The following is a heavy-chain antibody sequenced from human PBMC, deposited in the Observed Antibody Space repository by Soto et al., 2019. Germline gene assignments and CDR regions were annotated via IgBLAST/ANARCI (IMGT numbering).Heavy chain of an antibody. V-gene: IGHV1-46*03. J-gene: IGHJ4*02. CDR2: INTSGGST. Sequence: QVQLVQSGAEVKKPGASVKASCKASGYTLSSYYMHWVRQAPGQGLEWMGIINTSGGSTTYPQKFQGRVTMTRDTSTSTVYMELSSLKSEDTAVYYCARASVSGRRFDYWGEGTLVTVSS. D-gene: IGHD6-19*01. CDR3: ARASVSGRRFDY. CDR1: GYTLSSYY.